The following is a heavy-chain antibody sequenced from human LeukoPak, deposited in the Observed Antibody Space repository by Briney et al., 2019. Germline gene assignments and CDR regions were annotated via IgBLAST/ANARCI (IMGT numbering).Heavy chain of an antibody. Sequence: TGGSLRLSCAASGFTFSNAWMSWVRQAPGKGLEWVGRIKSKTDGGTTDYAAPVKGRFTISRDDSKNTLYLQMNSLKTEDTAVYYCTTECRRPNLWFGELLYTEEFDYWGQGTLVTVSS. CDR3: TTECRRPNLWFGELLYTEEFDY. D-gene: IGHD3-10*01. CDR2: IKSKTDGGTT. J-gene: IGHJ4*02. V-gene: IGHV3-15*01. CDR1: GFTFSNAW.